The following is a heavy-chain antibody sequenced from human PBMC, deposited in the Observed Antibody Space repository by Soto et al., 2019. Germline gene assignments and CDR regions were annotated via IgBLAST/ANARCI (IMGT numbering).Heavy chain of an antibody. CDR2: IYHSGST. V-gene: IGHV4-30-2*01. Sequence: PSETLSLTCAVSGGSISSGGYSWSWIRQPPGKGLEWIGYIYHSGSTYYNPSLKSRVTISVDRSKNQFSLKLSSVTAADTAVYYCARYCSGGSCYWGAFDIWGQGTMVTVS. CDR1: GGSISSGGYS. J-gene: IGHJ3*02. CDR3: ARYCSGGSCYWGAFDI. D-gene: IGHD2-15*01.